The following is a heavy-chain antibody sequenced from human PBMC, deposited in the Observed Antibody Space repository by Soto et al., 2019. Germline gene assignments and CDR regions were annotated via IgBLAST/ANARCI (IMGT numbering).Heavy chain of an antibody. CDR3: AVFPGYSYGYP. CDR2: ISGSGGTT. Sequence: GGSLRLSCAASGFTFSSYTMNWVRQAPGKGLEWVSAISGSGGTTYYADSVKGRFSISRDNSKNTLYLQMSSLRAEDTAVYYCAVFPGYSYGYPWGQGTLVTSPQ. J-gene: IGHJ5*02. D-gene: IGHD5-18*01. V-gene: IGHV3-23*01. CDR1: GFTFSSYT.